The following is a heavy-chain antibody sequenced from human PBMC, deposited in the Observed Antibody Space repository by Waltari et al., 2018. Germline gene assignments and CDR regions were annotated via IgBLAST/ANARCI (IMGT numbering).Heavy chain of an antibody. CDR1: GFAFANYG. D-gene: IGHD1-26*01. J-gene: IGHJ4*02. V-gene: IGHV3-23*04. CDR2: ISGSGRTT. Sequence: EVRLVESGGGLVQPGGSLRLSCAASGFAFANYGMSWVRQAPGKGVGAVSSISGSGRTTYYADSGKGRFTMSKDNSKNTLFLQMNSLRVDDTADYYCAKSSGSYYEVFDYWGRGTLVTVSS. CDR3: AKSSGSYYEVFDY.